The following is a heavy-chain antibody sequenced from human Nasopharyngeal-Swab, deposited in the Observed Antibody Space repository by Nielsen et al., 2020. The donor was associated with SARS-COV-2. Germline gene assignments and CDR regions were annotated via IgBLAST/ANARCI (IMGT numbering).Heavy chain of an antibody. D-gene: IGHD2-2*03. Sequence: SVKISCAASGFTFDDYAMHWVRQAPGKGLEWVSGISWNSGSIGYADSVKGRFTISRDNAKDSLYLQMNSLRAEDTALYYCAKELDIVVVPAAYGFGYYGMDVWGQGTTVTVSS. CDR2: ISWNSGSI. V-gene: IGHV3-9*01. CDR3: AKELDIVVVPAAYGFGYYGMDV. J-gene: IGHJ6*02. CDR1: GFTFDDYA.